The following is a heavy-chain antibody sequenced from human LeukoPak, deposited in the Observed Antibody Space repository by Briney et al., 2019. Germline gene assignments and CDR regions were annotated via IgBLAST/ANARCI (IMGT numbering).Heavy chain of an antibody. Sequence: ASVKVSCKASGYTFTSYDINWVRQATGQGLEWTGWMNPNSGNTGYAQKFQGRVTMTRNTSIGTAYMELSSLRSEDTAVYYCARGPLEMATKDPPDYWGQGTLVTVSS. D-gene: IGHD5-24*01. CDR3: ARGPLEMATKDPPDY. J-gene: IGHJ4*02. V-gene: IGHV1-8*01. CDR1: GYTFTSYD. CDR2: MNPNSGNT.